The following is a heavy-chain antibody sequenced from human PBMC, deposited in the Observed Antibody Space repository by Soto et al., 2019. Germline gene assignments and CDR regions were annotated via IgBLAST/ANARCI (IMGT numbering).Heavy chain of an antibody. CDR1: GYTFTTYG. J-gene: IGHJ5*02. V-gene: IGHV1-18*01. Sequence: QVQLVQSGAXVXXPGASVKVSCKASGYTFTTYGSSWVRQAPGQGLEWMGWINPYNGNTNYAQKLQGRVTMTTDTSTSTAYLQLRSLRADDTAVYYCARDPVGGNWLDPWGQGTLVTVSS. D-gene: IGHD1-26*01. CDR2: INPYNGNT. CDR3: ARDPVGGNWLDP.